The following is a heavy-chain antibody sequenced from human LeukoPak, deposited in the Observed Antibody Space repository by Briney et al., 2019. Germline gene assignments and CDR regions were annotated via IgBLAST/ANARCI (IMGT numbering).Heavy chain of an antibody. CDR1: GFLFNNYP. CDR3: AKTRWTFTGYINDSFDI. J-gene: IGHJ3*02. D-gene: IGHD3-9*01. CDR2: IGGGGGST. Sequence: GGSLRLSCAASGFLFNNYPVSWVRQAPGQGLEWVSAIGGGGGSTYYADSVKGRFTISKDNSKSTLYLQMHSLRAEDTAVYYCAKTRWTFTGYINDSFDIWGQGTMVTVSS. V-gene: IGHV3-23*01.